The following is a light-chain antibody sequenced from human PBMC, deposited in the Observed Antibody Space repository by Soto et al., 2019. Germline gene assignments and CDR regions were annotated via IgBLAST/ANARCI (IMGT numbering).Light chain of an antibody. CDR2: AAS. CDR1: QVIARY. J-gene: IGKJ4*01. V-gene: IGKV1-9*01. Sequence: DIQLTQSPSFLSASVGVRVTLTCRASQVIARYLAWYQQKPGQAPNLLIYAASPLQSRVPARFSRSGSGTEFTRTISSLQPEDFATYYCQQLNIYPFTFGGGTKVEIK. CDR3: QQLNIYPFT.